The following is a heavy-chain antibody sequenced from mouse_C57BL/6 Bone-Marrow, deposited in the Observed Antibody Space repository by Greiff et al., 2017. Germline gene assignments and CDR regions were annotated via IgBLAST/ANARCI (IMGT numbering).Heavy chain of an antibody. D-gene: IGHD4-1*01. CDR2: ISSGSSTI. CDR1: GFTFSDYG. J-gene: IGHJ1*03. V-gene: IGHV5-17*01. Sequence: EVQVVESGGGLVKPGGSLKLSCAASGFTFSDYGMHWVRQAPEKGLEWVAYISSGSSTIYYADTVKGRFTISRDNAKNTLVLQMTSLRSEDTAMYYCARKEKLDWYFDVWGTGTTVTVSS. CDR3: ARKEKLDWYFDV.